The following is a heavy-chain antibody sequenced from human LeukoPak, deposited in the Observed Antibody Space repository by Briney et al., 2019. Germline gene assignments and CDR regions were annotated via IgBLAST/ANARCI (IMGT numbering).Heavy chain of an antibody. CDR3: ARARNTWLVY. V-gene: IGHV4-4*07. CDR1: GGSISSHY. J-gene: IGHJ4*02. D-gene: IGHD3-22*01. CDR2: IYTSGST. Sequence: PSETLSVTCTVSGGSISSHYWSCIQQPAGKGLEWIGRIYTSGSTNYNPSLKSRVTMSVDTSKNQFSLKLSSVTAADTAVYYCARARNTWLVYWGQGTLVTFSS.